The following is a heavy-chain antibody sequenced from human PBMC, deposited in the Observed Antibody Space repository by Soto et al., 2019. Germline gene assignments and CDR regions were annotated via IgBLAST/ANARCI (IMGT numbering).Heavy chain of an antibody. D-gene: IGHD2-15*01. Sequence: ASVKVSCKASGYTFTRYTMNWVRQAPGQRLEWMGWINPDNGNTKSSQKFQDRVIITRDTSASTAYMDLSSLRSEDTAVYYCARGIATGQLDPWGQGTLVTVAS. CDR3: ARGIATGQLDP. CDR1: GYTFTRYT. J-gene: IGHJ5*02. V-gene: IGHV1-3*01. CDR2: INPDNGNT.